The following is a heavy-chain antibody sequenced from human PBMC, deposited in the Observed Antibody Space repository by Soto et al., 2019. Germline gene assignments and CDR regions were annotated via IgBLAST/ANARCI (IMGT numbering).Heavy chain of an antibody. V-gene: IGHV3-23*01. Sequence: EVQLLESGGGLVQPGGSLRLSCVASRFTFSTYAMSWVRQAPGKGLEWVSAISGSGGSTYYADSVKGRFTTSRDNSKNTLYLQMNSLRAEDTAIYYYAKIVTDAGLNYWGQGTLVSVSS. CDR3: AKIVTDAGLNY. CDR2: ISGSGGST. CDR1: RFTFSTYA. J-gene: IGHJ4*02. D-gene: IGHD2-15*01.